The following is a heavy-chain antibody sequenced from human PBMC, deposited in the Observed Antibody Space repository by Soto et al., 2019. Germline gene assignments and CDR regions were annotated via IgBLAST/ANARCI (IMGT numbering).Heavy chain of an antibody. V-gene: IGHV4-39*01. CDR1: GGSISSSSYY. Sequence: SETLSLTCTVSGGSISSSSYYWGWIRQPPGKGLEWIGSIYYSGSTYYNPSLKSRVTISVDTSKNQFSLKLSSVTAADTAVYYCARHAGRVRGVIELDAFDIWGQGTMVTVSS. CDR3: ARHAGRVRGVIELDAFDI. D-gene: IGHD3-10*01. CDR2: IYYSGST. J-gene: IGHJ3*02.